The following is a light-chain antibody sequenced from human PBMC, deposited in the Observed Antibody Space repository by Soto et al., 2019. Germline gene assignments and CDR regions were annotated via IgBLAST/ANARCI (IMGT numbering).Light chain of an antibody. CDR2: WAS. Sequence: DIVMTQSPDSLVVSLGERATINCKSSQSVLFSSNNKNYLAWYQQRPGQPPKLLISWASTLESGVPDRFSGGGSGTDFTLTSSSLQPEDVAIYYCQQYYSTPLTFGQGTKVEIK. CDR1: QSVLFSSNNKNY. V-gene: IGKV4-1*01. CDR3: QQYYSTPLT. J-gene: IGKJ1*01.